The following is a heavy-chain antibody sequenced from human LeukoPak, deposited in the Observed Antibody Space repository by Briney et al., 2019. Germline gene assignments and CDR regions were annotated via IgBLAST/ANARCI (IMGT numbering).Heavy chain of an antibody. Sequence: SVKVSCKASGGTFSSYAISWVRQAPGQGLEWMGGIIPIFGTANYAQKLQGRVTMTTDTSTSTAYMELRSLRSDDTAVYYCARDPSNSSGRHEIFDYWGQGTLVTVSS. CDR2: IIPIFGTA. CDR3: ARDPSNSSGRHEIFDY. J-gene: IGHJ4*02. D-gene: IGHD6-19*01. CDR1: GGTFSSYA. V-gene: IGHV1-69*05.